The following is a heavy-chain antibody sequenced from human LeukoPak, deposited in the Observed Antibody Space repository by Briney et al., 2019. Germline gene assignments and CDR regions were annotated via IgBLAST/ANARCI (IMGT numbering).Heavy chain of an antibody. V-gene: IGHV4-59*01. J-gene: IGHJ6*02. CDR1: GGSISSYY. CDR2: IYYSGST. CDR3: ARVPPAGYYYGMDV. Sequence: SETLSLTCTVSGGSISSYYWSWIRQPPGKGLEWIGYIYYSGSTNYNPSLKSRVTISVDTSKNQFSLKLSSVTAADTAVYYCARVPPAGYYYGMDVWGQGTTVTVSS.